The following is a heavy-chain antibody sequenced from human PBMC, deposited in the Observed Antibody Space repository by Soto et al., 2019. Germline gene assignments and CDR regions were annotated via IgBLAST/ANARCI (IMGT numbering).Heavy chain of an antibody. D-gene: IGHD3-10*01. V-gene: IGHV3-74*01. CDR1: GFTFSTYA. CDR3: AREESGARWGFDP. CDR2: INNDGSSI. Sequence: GGSLRLSCAASGFTFSTYAMSWVRQAPGKGLVWVSLINNDGSSISYADSVKGRFTISRNNSKNTSYLQLNSLKAEDTAIYYCAREESGARWGFDPWGQGTLVTVSS. J-gene: IGHJ5*02.